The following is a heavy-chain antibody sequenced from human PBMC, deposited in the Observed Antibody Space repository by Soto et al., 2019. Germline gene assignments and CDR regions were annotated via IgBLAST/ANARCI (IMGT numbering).Heavy chain of an antibody. Sequence: SDPLSLTCRVFGGSLIGATYSWNWIRQPPGKSLEWSCYVFPSATTYYNPSLKSRVTISIDVSKNQFSLSLRSLTAADTAVYYCARLGSVDTAMAMSAEWPPSPNYYYYGMDVWGQGTTVTVSS. V-gene: IGHV4-30-2*01. J-gene: IGHJ6*02. CDR3: ARLGSVDTAMAMSAEWPPSPNYYYYGMDV. D-gene: IGHD5-18*01. CDR2: VFPSATT. CDR1: GGSLIGATYS.